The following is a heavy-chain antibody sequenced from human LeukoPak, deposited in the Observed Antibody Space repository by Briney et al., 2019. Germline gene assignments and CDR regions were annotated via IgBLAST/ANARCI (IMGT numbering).Heavy chain of an antibody. V-gene: IGHV4-61*02. CDR3: ASSPDTYYYDSSGYPDY. J-gene: IGHJ4*02. Sequence: SETLSLTCTVSGGSISSGSYYWSWIRQPARKGLEWIGRIYTSGSTNYNPSLKSRVTISVDTSKNQFSLKLSSVTAADTAVYYCASSPDTYYYDSSGYPDYWGQGTLVTVSS. D-gene: IGHD3-22*01. CDR1: GGSISSGSYY. CDR2: IYTSGST.